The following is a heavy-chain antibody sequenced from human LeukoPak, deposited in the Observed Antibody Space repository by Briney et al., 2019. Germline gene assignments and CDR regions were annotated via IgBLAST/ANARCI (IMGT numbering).Heavy chain of an antibody. V-gene: IGHV3-7*01. CDR1: GFTFSSYW. CDR3: ARVSDSGSYRFDY. CDR2: IKKDGSEQ. J-gene: IGHJ4*02. Sequence: GGSLRLSCAASGFTFSSYWMNWFRQAPGKGLEWVATIKKDGSEQYYVDSMKGRLTISRDNAKNSVYLQIHNLRAEDTAVYYCARVSDSGSYRFDYWGQGTLVTVSS. D-gene: IGHD1-26*01.